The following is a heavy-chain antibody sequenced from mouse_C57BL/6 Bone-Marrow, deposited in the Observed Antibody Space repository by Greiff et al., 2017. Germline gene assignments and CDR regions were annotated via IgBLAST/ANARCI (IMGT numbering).Heavy chain of an antibody. CDR2: INPNNGGT. CDR1: GYTFTDYN. Sequence: VQLQQSGPELVKPGASVKIPCTASGYTFTDYNIDWVKQSHGKSLLWIGDINPNNGGTNYNQKFKGKATLTVDKSSSPAYLEHRSLTSEDTAVYYCAGSKGDCPPWFAYWGQGTLVTVSA. D-gene: IGHD2-13*01. CDR3: AGSKGDCPPWFAY. J-gene: IGHJ3*01. V-gene: IGHV1-18*01.